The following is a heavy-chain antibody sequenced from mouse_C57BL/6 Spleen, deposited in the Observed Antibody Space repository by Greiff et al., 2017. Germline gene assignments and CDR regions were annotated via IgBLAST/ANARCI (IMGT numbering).Heavy chain of an antibody. CDR1: GFTFSSYA. V-gene: IGHV5-4*03. Sequence: EVKLEESGGGLVKPGGSLKLSCAASGFTFSSYAMSWVRQTPEKRLEWVATISDGGSYTYYPDNVKGRFTISRDNAKNNLYLQMSHLKSEDTAMYYCARDYYVAYFDYWGQGTTLTVSS. CDR3: ARDYYVAYFDY. D-gene: IGHD1-1*01. J-gene: IGHJ2*01. CDR2: ISDGGSYT.